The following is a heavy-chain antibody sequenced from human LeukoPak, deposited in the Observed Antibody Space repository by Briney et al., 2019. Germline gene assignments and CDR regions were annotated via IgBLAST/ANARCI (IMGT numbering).Heavy chain of an antibody. D-gene: IGHD5-18*01. CDR3: ARQTAKNVDTARFDS. J-gene: IGHJ4*02. V-gene: IGHV4-59*08. CDR2: IYYSGTT. Sequence: SETLSLTCAVYGGSFSGYYWSWIRQPPGKGLEWIGYIYYSGTTNYSPSLNSRVNISLDTAKNQFSLRLSSVTAADTAVYYCARQTAKNVDTARFDSWGQGTLVTVSS. CDR1: GGSFSGYY.